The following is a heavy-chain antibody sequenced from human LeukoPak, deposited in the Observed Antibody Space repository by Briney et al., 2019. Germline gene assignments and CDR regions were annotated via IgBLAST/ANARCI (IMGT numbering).Heavy chain of an antibody. D-gene: IGHD6-19*01. J-gene: IGHJ4*02. CDR1: GGSISSSSYY. CDR3: ARHKVAVPQGFDY. V-gene: IGHV4-39*01. Sequence: SETLSLTCTVSGGSISSSSYYWGWIRQPPGTGLEWIGTIYYSGTAYYNPSLKSRVTISLDTSKNQFSLKLTSVTAADTAVYYCARHKVAVPQGFDYWGQGTLVTVSS. CDR2: IYYSGTA.